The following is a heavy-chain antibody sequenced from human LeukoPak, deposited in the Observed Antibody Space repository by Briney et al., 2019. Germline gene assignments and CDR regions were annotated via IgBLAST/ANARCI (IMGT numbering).Heavy chain of an antibody. CDR1: GFIFSTYG. CDR2: IFSYGYTK. J-gene: IGHJ4*02. Sequence: GGSLRLSCAASGFIFSTYGLHWVRQAPGKGLEWVAVIFSYGYTKYYAASVKDRFTISRDNSKNTLYLHMNSLIPGDTGVYYCARASGPFDFWGQGTLLTVSS. D-gene: IGHD3-10*01. V-gene: IGHV3-33*01. CDR3: ARASGPFDF.